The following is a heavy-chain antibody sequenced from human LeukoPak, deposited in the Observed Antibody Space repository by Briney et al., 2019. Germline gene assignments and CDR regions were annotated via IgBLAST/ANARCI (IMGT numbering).Heavy chain of an antibody. CDR3: AKDTSTYYYDGSGYYYFDY. D-gene: IGHD3-22*01. V-gene: IGHV3-23*01. J-gene: IGHJ4*02. Sequence: GGSLRLSCAASGFTFSSYAMSWVRQAPGKGLEWVSAISGSGGSTYYADSVKGRFTISRDNSKNTPYLHMNSLRAEDTAVYYCAKDTSTYYYDGSGYYYFDYWGQGTLVTVSS. CDR1: GFTFSSYA. CDR2: ISGSGGST.